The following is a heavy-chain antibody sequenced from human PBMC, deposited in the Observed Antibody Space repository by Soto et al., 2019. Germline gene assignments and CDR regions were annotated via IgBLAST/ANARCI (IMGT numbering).Heavy chain of an antibody. CDR3: ARESRFLEWLSLNWFDP. V-gene: IGHV3-48*02. J-gene: IGHJ5*02. CDR2: ISGSSSSTI. CDR1: GFAFSSYA. D-gene: IGHD3-3*01. Sequence: GGSLRLSCAASGFAFSSYAMSWVRQAPGKGLEWVSGISGSSSSTIYYADSVKGRFTISRDNAKNSLYLQMNSLRDEDTAVYYCARESRFLEWLSLNWFDPWGQGTLVTVSS.